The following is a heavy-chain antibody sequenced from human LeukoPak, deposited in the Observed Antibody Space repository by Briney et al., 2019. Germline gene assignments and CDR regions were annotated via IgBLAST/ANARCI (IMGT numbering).Heavy chain of an antibody. V-gene: IGHV3-30-3*01. CDR3: ARGSSVVVAAEVIDY. J-gene: IGHJ4*02. D-gene: IGHD2-15*01. Sequence: GGSLRPSCAASGFTFSSYAMHWVRQAPGKGLEWVAVILYDGSNKYYADSVKGRFTISRDNSKNTLYLQMNSLRAEDTAVYYCARGSSVVVAAEVIDYWGQGTLVTVSS. CDR2: ILYDGSNK. CDR1: GFTFSSYA.